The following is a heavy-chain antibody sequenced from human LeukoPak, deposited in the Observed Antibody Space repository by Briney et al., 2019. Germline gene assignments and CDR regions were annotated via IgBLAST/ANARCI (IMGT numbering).Heavy chain of an antibody. J-gene: IGHJ4*02. CDR1: GYSFTSGHY. CDR2: IYHTGSA. D-gene: IGHD1-1*01. Sequence: SETLSLTCSVSGYSFTSGHYWGWIRQPPGKGLEWIANIYHTGSAHYNPSLKSRVTISVDTSKNQFSLKLTSVTAADTAVYYCARGATYNAWNFVYWGQGTLVTVSS. CDR3: ARGATYNAWNFVY. V-gene: IGHV4-38-2*02.